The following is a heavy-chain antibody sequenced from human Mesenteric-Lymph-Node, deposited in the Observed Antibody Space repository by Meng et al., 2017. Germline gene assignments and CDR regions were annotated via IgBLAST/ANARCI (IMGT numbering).Heavy chain of an antibody. Sequence: GESLKISCKGSGYSFTSYWIGWVRQMPGKGLEWMGIIYPGDSDTRYSPSFQGQVTISADKSISTAYLQWSSLKASDTAMYYCARLRDGYRRRTYYYYGMDVWGQGTTVTVSS. V-gene: IGHV5-51*01. CDR3: ARLRDGYRRRTYYYYGMDV. CDR1: GYSFTSYW. J-gene: IGHJ6*02. CDR2: IYPGDSDT. D-gene: IGHD5-24*01.